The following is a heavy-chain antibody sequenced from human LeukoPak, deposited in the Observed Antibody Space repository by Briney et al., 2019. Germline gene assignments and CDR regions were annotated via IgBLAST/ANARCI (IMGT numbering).Heavy chain of an antibody. CDR2: IYYSGST. CDR3: ARPCTNGVCLGSL. Sequence: SETLSLTCTVSGGSISSSSYYWGWIRQPPGKGLEWIGSIYYSGSTYYHPSLKSRVTISVDTSKNQFSLKLSSVTAADTAVYYCARPCTNGVCLGSLWGQGTLVTVSS. V-gene: IGHV4-39*07. CDR1: GGSISSSSYY. J-gene: IGHJ4*02. D-gene: IGHD2-8*01.